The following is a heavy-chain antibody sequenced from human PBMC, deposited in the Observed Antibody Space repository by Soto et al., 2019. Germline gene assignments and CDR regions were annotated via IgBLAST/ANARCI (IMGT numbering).Heavy chain of an antibody. CDR3: ARGPSCGGDCYLFDY. Sequence: ALVKVSCKASGYTFTSYYIHWVRQAPGQGLEWVAMINPGGGRTKNAQMFQGRVTLTRDTSAGTVDMELSSLTSDDTAVYYCARGPSCGGDCYLFDYWGQGSLVTVSS. D-gene: IGHD2-21*02. CDR1: GYTFTSYY. J-gene: IGHJ4*02. V-gene: IGHV1-46*01. CDR2: INPGGGRT.